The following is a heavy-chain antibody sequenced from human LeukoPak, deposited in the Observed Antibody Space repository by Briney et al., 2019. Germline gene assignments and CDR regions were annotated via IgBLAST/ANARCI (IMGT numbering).Heavy chain of an antibody. CDR3: AREGFYDSSGQFDY. D-gene: IGHD3-22*01. CDR2: IHYSGST. J-gene: IGHJ4*02. V-gene: IGHV4-31*03. Sequence: SQTLSLTCTVSGGSISRGGYYWSWIRQHPGKGLEWIGYIHYSGSTYYNPSLKSRVTISVDTSKNEFSLKLRSVTAADTAVYYCAREGFYDSSGQFDYWGQGTPVTVSS. CDR1: GGSISRGGYY.